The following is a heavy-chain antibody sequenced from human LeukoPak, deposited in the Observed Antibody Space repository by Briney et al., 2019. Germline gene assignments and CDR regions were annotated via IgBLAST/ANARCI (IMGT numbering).Heavy chain of an antibody. CDR2: IYYSGST. Sequence: PSETLSLTCTVSGGSISSSSYYWGWIRQPPGKGLEWIGSIYYSGSTYYNPSLKSRVTISVDTSKNQFSLKLSSVTAADTAVYYCARQVIFLEWLEHSEDYWGQGTLVTVSS. CDR3: ARQVIFLEWLEHSEDY. CDR1: GGSISSSSYY. J-gene: IGHJ4*02. D-gene: IGHD3-3*01. V-gene: IGHV4-39*01.